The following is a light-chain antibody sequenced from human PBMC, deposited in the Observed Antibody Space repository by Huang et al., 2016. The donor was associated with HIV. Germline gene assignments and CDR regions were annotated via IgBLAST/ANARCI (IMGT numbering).Light chain of an antibody. J-gene: IGKJ3*01. CDR2: GAS. CDR1: QSVSSN. CDR3: QQNNNWPPLFT. Sequence: EIVMTQSPATLSVSPGERATLSCSASQSVSSNLAWYQQKPGQAPRLLIYGASTRATGIPARFSGSGSGTEFTLTISSLQSEDFAVYYCQQNNNWPPLFTFGPGTKVDIK. V-gene: IGKV3-15*01.